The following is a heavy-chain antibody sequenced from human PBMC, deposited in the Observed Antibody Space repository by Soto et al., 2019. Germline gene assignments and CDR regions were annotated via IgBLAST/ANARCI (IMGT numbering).Heavy chain of an antibody. CDR2: LYSGGST. CDR1: GLIVGTNY. D-gene: IGHD3-10*01. CDR3: ARDRPGDEGDGFDI. Sequence: GGALRLSCGASGLIVGTNYMNCVRQAPGKGLEWVSVLYSGGSTHYAGCVKGRFIISRNNSKNTLYLQMNSLRPEDTAVYYCARDRPGDEGDGFDIWGHGTLVTVSS. J-gene: IGHJ3*02. V-gene: IGHV3-53*01.